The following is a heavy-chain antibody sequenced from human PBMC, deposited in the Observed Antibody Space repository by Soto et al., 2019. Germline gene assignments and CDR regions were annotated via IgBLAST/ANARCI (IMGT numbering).Heavy chain of an antibody. CDR3: ARGWARFYYDSSGSTRGSGWFDP. CDR2: INHSGST. CDR1: GGSFSGYY. J-gene: IGHJ5*02. D-gene: IGHD3-22*01. Sequence: SETLSLTCAVYGGSFSGYYWSWIRQSTGKGLEWIGEINHSGSTNHNPSLKSRVTISVDTSKNQFSLKLSSVTAADTAVYYCARGWARFYYDSSGSTRGSGWFDPWGQGTLVTVSS. V-gene: IGHV4-34*01.